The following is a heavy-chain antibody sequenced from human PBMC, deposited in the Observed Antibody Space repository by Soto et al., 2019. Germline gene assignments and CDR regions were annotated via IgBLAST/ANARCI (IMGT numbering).Heavy chain of an antibody. V-gene: IGHV4-31*03. D-gene: IGHD6-13*01. J-gene: IGHJ4*02. CDR3: ARDHRLLLYSSGWSGFDN. CDR1: GGSISSGGYY. CDR2: IYYSGST. Sequence: SETLSLTCTVSGGSISSGGYYWSWIRQHPGKGLEWIGYIYYSGSTYYNPSLKSRVTISVDTSKNQFSLKLSSVTAADTAVYYCARDHRLLLYSSGWSGFDNWGQGTLVTVSS.